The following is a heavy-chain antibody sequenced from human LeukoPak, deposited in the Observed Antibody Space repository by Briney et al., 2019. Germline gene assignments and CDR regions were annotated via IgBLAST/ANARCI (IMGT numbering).Heavy chain of an antibody. CDR2: IYYSGST. CDR3: ARCGDIVLMVYAYLDY. Sequence: SETLSLTCTVSGGSISSSSYYWGWIRQPPGKGLEWIGSIYYSGSTYYNPSLKSRVTISVDTSKNQFSLKLSSVTAADTAVYYCARCGDIVLMVYAYLDYWGQGTLVTVSS. CDR1: GGSISSSSYY. J-gene: IGHJ4*02. V-gene: IGHV4-39*01. D-gene: IGHD2-8*01.